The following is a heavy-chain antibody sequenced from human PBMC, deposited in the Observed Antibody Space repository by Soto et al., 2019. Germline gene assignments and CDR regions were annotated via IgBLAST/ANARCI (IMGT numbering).Heavy chain of an antibody. CDR1: GGSISSYY. D-gene: IGHD3-22*01. Sequence: SETLSLTCTVSGGSISSYYWSWIRQPPGKGLEWIGNIYHSGSTNYNPSLKSRVTISVDKSKNQFSLKLSSVTAADTAVYYCARSPDSSGYYPRWYYYGMDVWGQGTTVTVSS. J-gene: IGHJ6*02. V-gene: IGHV4-59*12. CDR3: ARSPDSSGYYPRWYYYGMDV. CDR2: IYHSGST.